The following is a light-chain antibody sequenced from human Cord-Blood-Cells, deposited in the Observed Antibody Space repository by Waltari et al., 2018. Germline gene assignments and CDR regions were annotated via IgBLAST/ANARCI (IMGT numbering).Light chain of an antibody. CDR1: SSDVGGYNY. CDR2: DVS. Sequence: QSALTQPASVSGSPGQSITISCTGTSSDVGGYNYVSWYQQHPGEAPKLMIYDVSNRPSGVSNRFSGSESGNTASLSSSGLQAEDEADYYCSSYTSSSTLVFGGGTKLTVL. CDR3: SSYTSSSTLV. V-gene: IGLV2-14*03. J-gene: IGLJ3*02.